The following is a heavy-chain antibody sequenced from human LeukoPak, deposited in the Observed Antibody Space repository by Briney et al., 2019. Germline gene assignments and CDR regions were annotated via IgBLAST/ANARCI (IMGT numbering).Heavy chain of an antibody. CDR3: ARESYCSGGSCYLVY. D-gene: IGHD2-15*01. V-gene: IGHV1-69*05. J-gene: IGHJ4*02. Sequence: GASVKVSCKASGGTFSSYAISWVRQAPGQGLEWMGGIIPIFGTANYAQKFQGRVSTTTDESTSTAYMELSSLRSEDTAVYYCARESYCSGGSCYLVYWGQGTLVTVSS. CDR1: GGTFSSYA. CDR2: IIPIFGTA.